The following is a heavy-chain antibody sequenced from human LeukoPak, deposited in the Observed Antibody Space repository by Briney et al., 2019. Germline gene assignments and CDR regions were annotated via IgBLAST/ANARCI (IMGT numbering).Heavy chain of an antibody. CDR3: AREFYMVRGVSSLFDP. J-gene: IGHJ5*02. D-gene: IGHD3-10*01. CDR1: GGSISSGGYY. CDR2: IYYSGST. Sequence: PSETLSLTCTVSGGSISSGGYYWSWIRQHPGKGLEWIGYIYYSGSTYYNPSLKSRVTISVDTSKNQFSLKLSSVTAADTAVYYCAREFYMVRGVSSLFDPWGQGTLVTVSS. V-gene: IGHV4-31*03.